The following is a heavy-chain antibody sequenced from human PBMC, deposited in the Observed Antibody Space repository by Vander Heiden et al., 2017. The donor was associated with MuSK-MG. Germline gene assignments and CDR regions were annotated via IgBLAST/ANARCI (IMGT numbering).Heavy chain of an antibody. CDR2: ITRDGSST. V-gene: IGHV3-43*01. D-gene: IGHD5-18*01. CDR1: GFIFVDYS. CDR3: AKDKAGYSYGSAGADY. J-gene: IGHJ4*02. Sequence: EIQLVEPGGVVVQPGGSLRLSCAASGFIFVDYSMHWVRQGPGKGLEWVSLITRDGSSTYYADSVKGRFTISRDNRKNSLYLQMNSLRTEDTAFYYCAKDKAGYSYGSAGADYWGQGTLVTVSS.